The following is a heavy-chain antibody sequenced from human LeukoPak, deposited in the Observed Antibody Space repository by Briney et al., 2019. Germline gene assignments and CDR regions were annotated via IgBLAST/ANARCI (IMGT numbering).Heavy chain of an antibody. D-gene: IGHD6-13*01. Sequence: PSETLSLTCAVYGGSFSDYYGSWIRQPPGKGLEWIGEINHSGSTNYNPSLKSRVTISVDTSKNQFSLKLSSVTAADTAVYYCARQGIAVAGTSYYYYMDVWGKGTTVTVSS. CDR1: GGSFSDYY. J-gene: IGHJ6*03. CDR3: ARQGIAVAGTSYYYYMDV. CDR2: INHSGST. V-gene: IGHV4-34*01.